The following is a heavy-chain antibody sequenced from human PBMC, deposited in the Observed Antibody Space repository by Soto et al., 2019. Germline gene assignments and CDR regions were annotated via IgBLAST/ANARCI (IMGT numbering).Heavy chain of an antibody. Sequence: GASVKVSCKASGYTFTSYVISWVRQAPGQGLEWMGWISAYNGNTNYAQKLQGRVTMTTDTSTSTAYMELRSLRSDDTAVYYCARDQWEATPPAHPYGMDVWGQGTTVTVSS. CDR3: ARDQWEATPPAHPYGMDV. V-gene: IGHV1-18*01. D-gene: IGHD1-26*01. CDR2: ISAYNGNT. CDR1: GYTFTSYV. J-gene: IGHJ6*02.